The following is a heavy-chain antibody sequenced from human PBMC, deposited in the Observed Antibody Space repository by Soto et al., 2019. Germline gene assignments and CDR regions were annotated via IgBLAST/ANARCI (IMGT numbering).Heavy chain of an antibody. CDR3: SIAMYSTWTGAFDV. J-gene: IGHJ3*01. Sequence: GESLKISCKGSGYRFSIYWIGRVRQMPGKGLEWVGNIYPGDSRSTYSPSYQGQVIISADKSIDTAYLQWSSLKASDTAIYYCSIAMYSTWTGAFDVWGQGTLVTVSS. D-gene: IGHD1-26*01. CDR1: GYRFSIYW. V-gene: IGHV5-51*01. CDR2: IYPGDSRS.